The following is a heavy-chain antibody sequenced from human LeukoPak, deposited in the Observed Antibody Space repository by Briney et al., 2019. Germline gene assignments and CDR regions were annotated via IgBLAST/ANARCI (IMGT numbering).Heavy chain of an antibody. CDR1: GFTFTSSA. D-gene: IGHD5-24*01. CDR2: IVVGSGNT. V-gene: IGHV1-58*02. J-gene: IGHJ3*02. Sequence: SVKVSCKASGFTFTSSAMQWVRQARGQRLEWIGWIVVGSGNTNYAQKFQERVTITRDMSTSTAYMELSSLRSENTAVYYCAALRDGYNLGAFDIWGQETLVTVSS. CDR3: AALRDGYNLGAFDI.